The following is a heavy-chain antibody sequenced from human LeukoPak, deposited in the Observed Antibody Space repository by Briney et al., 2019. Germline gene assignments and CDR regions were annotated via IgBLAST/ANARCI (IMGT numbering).Heavy chain of an antibody. CDR3: AKGLRGIYDY. D-gene: IGHD1-26*01. V-gene: IGHV3-23*01. CDR2: ISDSGVST. Sequence: GGSLRLSCAASGLTFNSYAMTWVRQAPEKGLEWVSSISDSGVSTYYADSVKGRFTTSRDNSKNTLYLQMNSLRAEDTAVYYCAKGLRGIYDYWGQGTLVTVSS. CDR1: GLTFNSYA. J-gene: IGHJ4*02.